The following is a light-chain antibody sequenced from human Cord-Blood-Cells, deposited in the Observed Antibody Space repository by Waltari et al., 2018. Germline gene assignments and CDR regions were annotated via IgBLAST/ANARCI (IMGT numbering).Light chain of an antibody. CDR1: SSDVGGYNY. J-gene: IGLJ1*01. V-gene: IGLV2-11*01. Sequence: QSALTQPRSVSGPPGPSVTIPCTGTSSDVGGYNYFSWYQQHPGQAPKLMIYDVSKRPSGVPDRFSGSKSGNTASLTISGLQAEDEADYYCCSYAGSYVFGTGTKVTVL. CDR2: DVS. CDR3: CSYAGSYV.